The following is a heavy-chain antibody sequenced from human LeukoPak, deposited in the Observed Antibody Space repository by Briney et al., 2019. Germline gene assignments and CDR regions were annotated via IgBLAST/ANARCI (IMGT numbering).Heavy chain of an antibody. CDR1: GFTFSSSW. V-gene: IGHV3-74*01. Sequence: GGSLRPSCAASGFTFSSSWMHWVRQAPGKGLVWVSRINSDGSNTNYADSVKGRFTISRDNAKNTLYLQTNSLGPEDTAVYYCTRAGYFRFDFWGQGTLVTVSS. CDR3: TRAGYFRFDF. D-gene: IGHD5-18*01. CDR2: INSDGSNT. J-gene: IGHJ4*02.